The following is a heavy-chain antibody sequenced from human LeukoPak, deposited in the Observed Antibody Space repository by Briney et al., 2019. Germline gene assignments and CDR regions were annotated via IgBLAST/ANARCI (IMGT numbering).Heavy chain of an antibody. V-gene: IGHV4-39*07. CDR1: GGSISSSSYY. Sequence: SETLSLTCTVSGGSISSSSYYWGWIRQPPGKGLEWIGSIYYSGSTYYNPSLKCRVTISVDTSKNQFSLKLSSVTAADTAVYYCARGNILTGYYSFDYWGQGTLVTVSS. J-gene: IGHJ4*02. CDR2: IYYSGST. CDR3: ARGNILTGYYSFDY. D-gene: IGHD3-9*01.